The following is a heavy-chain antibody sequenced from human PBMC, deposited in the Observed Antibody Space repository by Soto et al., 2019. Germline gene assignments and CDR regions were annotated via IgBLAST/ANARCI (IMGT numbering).Heavy chain of an antibody. J-gene: IGHJ6*01. CDR3: ALVPDYDISTYSTAFHC. CDR2: ITGSGGTT. D-gene: IGHD3-22*01. V-gene: IGHV3-23*01. Sequence: PGGSLRLSCAASGFTFNTFAMSWVRQAPGKGLDWVSSITGSGGTTYYGNSVKGRFTVSRDNSKNTLYLQMNGLRAEDTAVYYCALVPDYDISTYSTAFHCWG. CDR1: GFTFNTFA.